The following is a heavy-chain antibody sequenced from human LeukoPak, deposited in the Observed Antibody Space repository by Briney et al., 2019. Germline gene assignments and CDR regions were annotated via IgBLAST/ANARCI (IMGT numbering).Heavy chain of an antibody. CDR2: IYHSGST. Sequence: SQTLSLTCTVSGGSISSGGYYWSWIRQPPGKGLEWIGYIYHSGSTYCNPSLESRVTISVDRSKNQFSLKLSSVTAADTAVYYCARVDNWNYVLDYWGQGTLVTVSS. CDR1: GGSISSGGYY. CDR3: ARVDNWNYVLDY. D-gene: IGHD1-7*01. J-gene: IGHJ4*02. V-gene: IGHV4-30-2*01.